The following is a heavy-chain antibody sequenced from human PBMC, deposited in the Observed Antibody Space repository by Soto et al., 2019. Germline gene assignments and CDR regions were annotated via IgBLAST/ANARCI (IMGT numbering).Heavy chain of an antibody. J-gene: IGHJ4*02. CDR3: ARVPDLDYCSRTSCLYSFDY. D-gene: IGHD2-2*01. V-gene: IGHV3-23*01. CDR2: INSNGDST. CDR1: GFTFSRYV. Sequence: GGSLRLSCVASGFTFSRYVVSWVRQAPGKGLEWVSTINSNGDSTYYADSVKGRFTISRDNSRNSLYLQVNSLRAEDTAVYYCARVPDLDYCSRTSCLYSFDYWGQGALVSVAS.